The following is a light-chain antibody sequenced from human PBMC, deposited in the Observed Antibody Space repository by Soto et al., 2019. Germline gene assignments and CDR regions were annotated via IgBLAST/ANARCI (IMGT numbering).Light chain of an antibody. CDR1: QSVSSSY. CDR2: GAS. J-gene: IGKJ1*01. CDR3: QQYGSSHFWT. V-gene: IGKV3-20*01. Sequence: EIVLTQSPGTLSLSPGERATLSCRASQSVSSSYLAWYQQKPGQAPRLLIYGASSRATGIPDRFSGSGSGTDFTLTISRLAPEDFAVYYCQQYGSSHFWTFGQGTKVEIK.